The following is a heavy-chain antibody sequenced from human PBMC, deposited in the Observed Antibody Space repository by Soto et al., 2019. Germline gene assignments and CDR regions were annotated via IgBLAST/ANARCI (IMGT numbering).Heavy chain of an antibody. CDR1: GYSFTSYW. D-gene: IGHD3-16*01. V-gene: IGHV5-10-1*01. J-gene: IGHJ4*02. Sequence: GEALKISCKGSGYSFTSYWISWVRQMPGKGLEWMGRIDPSDSYTNYSPSFQGHVTISADKSISTAYLQWSSLKASDTAMYYCARLDFGTAKHRDRFAYCAQGTLVTVSS. CDR2: IDPSDSYT. CDR3: ARLDFGTAKHRDRFAY.